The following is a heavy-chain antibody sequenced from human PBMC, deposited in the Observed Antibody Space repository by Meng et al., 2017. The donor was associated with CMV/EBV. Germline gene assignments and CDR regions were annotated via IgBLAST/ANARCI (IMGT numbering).Heavy chain of an antibody. D-gene: IGHD5-18*01. CDR2: ISWDGGST. Sequence: EVHRVGAVGVLVQPGGSLRLSCAASGFTFDDYTMHWVRQAPGKGLECVSLISWDGGSTYYADSVKGRFTISRDNSKNSLYLQMNSLRTEDTALYYCAKDSGGGYSYGSFDYWGQGTLVTVSS. CDR3: AKDSGGGYSYGSFDY. J-gene: IGHJ4*02. CDR1: GFTFDDYT. V-gene: IGHV3-43*01.